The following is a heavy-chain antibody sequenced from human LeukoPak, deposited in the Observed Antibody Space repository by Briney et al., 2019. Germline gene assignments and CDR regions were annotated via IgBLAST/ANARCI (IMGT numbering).Heavy chain of an antibody. CDR2: ISYDGSNK. J-gene: IGHJ4*02. V-gene: IGHV3-30-3*01. D-gene: IGHD3-3*01. CDR3: ARVGLRRGGY. Sequence: PGGSLRLSCAASGVTFSSYAMHWVRQAPGKGLEWVAVISYDGSNKYYADSVKGRFTISRDNSKNTLYLQMNSLRAEDTAVYYCARVGLRRGGYWGQGTLVTVSS. CDR1: GVTFSSYA.